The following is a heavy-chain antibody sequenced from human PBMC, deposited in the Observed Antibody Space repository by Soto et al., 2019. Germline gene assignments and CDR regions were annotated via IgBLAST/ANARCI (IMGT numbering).Heavy chain of an antibody. D-gene: IGHD3-3*01. CDR3: ARSYYDFWSGYRDVYDF. CDR2: IYPGDSDT. Sequence: PGESLKISCKGSGYSFTSYWIGWVRQMPGKGLEWMGIIYPGDSDTRYSPSFQGQVTISADKSISTAYLQWSSLKASDTAMYYCARSYYDFWSGYRDVYDFSGQGSPVTGSS. J-gene: IGHJ4*02. CDR1: GYSFTSYW. V-gene: IGHV5-51*01.